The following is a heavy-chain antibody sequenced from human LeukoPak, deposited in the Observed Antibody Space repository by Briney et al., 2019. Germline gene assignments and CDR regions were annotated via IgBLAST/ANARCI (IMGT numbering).Heavy chain of an antibody. CDR1: GYTFTNYY. D-gene: IGHD3-22*01. Sequence: GASVKVSCKASGYTFTNYYMHWVRQAPGQGLEWMGIINPSGGSTSYAQKFQGRVTMTRDTSTSTVYMELSSLRSEDTAVYYCARDKDPVSSGYYSPFDYWGQGTLVTVSS. J-gene: IGHJ4*02. CDR3: ARDKDPVSSGYYSPFDY. CDR2: INPSGGST. V-gene: IGHV1-46*01.